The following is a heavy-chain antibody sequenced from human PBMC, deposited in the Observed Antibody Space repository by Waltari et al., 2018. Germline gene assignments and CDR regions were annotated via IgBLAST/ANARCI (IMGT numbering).Heavy chain of an antibody. J-gene: IGHJ4*02. CDR3: ARVPAMRTFIPEY. V-gene: IGHV3-11*01. CDR2: ISSTGRIT. Sequence: QVQLVESGGGLVKPGGSLRISCEASGFIFGEYCVALIRQAPGKGLEWVSYISSTGRITYYADSVKGRFTISRDNAKNSLFLQMYSLRDEDTAIYYCARVPAMRTFIPEYWGQGTLVTVSS. D-gene: IGHD2-21*01. CDR1: GFIFGEYC.